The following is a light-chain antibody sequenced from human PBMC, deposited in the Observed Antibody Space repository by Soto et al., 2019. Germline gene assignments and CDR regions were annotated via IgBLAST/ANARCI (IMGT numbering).Light chain of an antibody. Sequence: EIVLTQSPGTLSLSPGERATLSCRASQSVSSSDLAGYQQKPGHAPRLLIYGASSRATGIPDRFSGSGSGTDFTLTLSRLEPEDFAVYYFQQYGSSQLTFCVGTKVEIK. V-gene: IGKV3-20*01. CDR2: GAS. CDR3: QQYGSSQLT. J-gene: IGKJ4*01. CDR1: QSVSSSD.